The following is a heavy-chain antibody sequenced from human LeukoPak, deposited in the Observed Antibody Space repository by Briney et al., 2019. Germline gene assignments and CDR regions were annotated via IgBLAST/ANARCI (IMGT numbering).Heavy chain of an antibody. CDR3: ARGRVVPAAARYYFDY. V-gene: IGHV3-30*03. Sequence: GRSLRLSCAASGFTFSSYGMHWVRQAPGKGLEWVAVISYDGSNKYYADSVKGRFTISRDNSKNTLYLQMNSLRAEDTAVYYCARGRVVPAAARYYFDYWGQGTLVTVSS. J-gene: IGHJ4*02. CDR1: GFTFSSYG. D-gene: IGHD2-2*01. CDR2: ISYDGSNK.